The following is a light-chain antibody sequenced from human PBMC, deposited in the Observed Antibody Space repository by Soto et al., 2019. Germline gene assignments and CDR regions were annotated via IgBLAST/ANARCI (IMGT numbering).Light chain of an antibody. CDR2: EVS. CDR1: SSDVGSYNL. J-gene: IGLJ2*01. CDR3: CSYAGSSTVV. Sequence: QSALTQPASVSGSPGQSITISCTGTSSDVGSYNLVSWYQQHPGKAPKLMLYEVSTRPSGVSNRFSGSKSGNTAALPISGLQAEDEADYYCCSYAGSSTVVFGGGTKLTVL. V-gene: IGLV2-23*02.